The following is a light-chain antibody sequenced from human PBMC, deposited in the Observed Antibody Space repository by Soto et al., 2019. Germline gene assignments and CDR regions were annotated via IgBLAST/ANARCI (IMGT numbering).Light chain of an antibody. Sequence: EIVLTQSPATRSLSPGERATLSCRASQSVSDYLAWYQQKPGQAPRLLIYDASNRATGIPPRFGGSGSGTDFNLTISSLEPEDFAVYYCQQRSNWPITFGQGTRLEIK. J-gene: IGKJ5*01. CDR1: QSVSDY. V-gene: IGKV3-11*01. CDR2: DAS. CDR3: QQRSNWPIT.